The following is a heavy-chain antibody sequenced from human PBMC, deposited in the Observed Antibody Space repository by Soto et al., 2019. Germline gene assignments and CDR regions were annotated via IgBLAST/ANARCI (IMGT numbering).Heavy chain of an antibody. Sequence: PGGSLRLSCAASGFTFSSYAMSWVRQAPGKGLEWVSAISGSGGSTYYADSVKGRFTISRDNSKNTLYLQMNSLRAEDTAVYYCAKSERGVAATLGYFDYWGQGTLVTVSS. CDR3: AKSERGVAATLGYFDY. V-gene: IGHV3-23*01. D-gene: IGHD6-19*01. CDR2: ISGSGGST. J-gene: IGHJ4*02. CDR1: GFTFSSYA.